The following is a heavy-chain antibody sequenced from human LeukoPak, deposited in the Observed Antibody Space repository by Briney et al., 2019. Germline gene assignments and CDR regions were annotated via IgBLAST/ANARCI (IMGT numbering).Heavy chain of an antibody. D-gene: IGHD2-21*02. CDR2: ISYSGSA. Sequence: SETLSLTCNVSGDSITSSYYWGWIRQPPGKGLEWIGSISYSGSAYYNPSLKSRLTISVDTSKNHFSLKLSSVTAADTAVYYCARDLMVTGPSWNYYYMDVWGKGTTVTVSS. CDR3: ARDLMVTGPSWNYYYMDV. J-gene: IGHJ6*03. V-gene: IGHV4-39*02. CDR1: GDSITSSYY.